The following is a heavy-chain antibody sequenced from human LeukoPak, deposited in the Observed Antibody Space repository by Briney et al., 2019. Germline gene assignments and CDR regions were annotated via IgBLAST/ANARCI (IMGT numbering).Heavy chain of an antibody. CDR2: IYYSGST. D-gene: IGHD3-3*02. Sequence: SETLSLTCTVSGGSISSYYWSWIRQPPGKGLEWIGYIYYSGSTNYNPSLKSRVTISVDTSKNQFSLKLSSVTAADTAVYYCARIRGYFDYWGQGTLVTVSS. CDR3: ARIRGYFDY. CDR1: GGSISSYY. J-gene: IGHJ4*02. V-gene: IGHV4-59*01.